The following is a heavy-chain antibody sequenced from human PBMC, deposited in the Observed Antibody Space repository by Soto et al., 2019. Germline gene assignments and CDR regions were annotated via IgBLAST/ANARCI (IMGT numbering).Heavy chain of an antibody. J-gene: IGHJ4*02. CDR2: ISAYNGDT. Sequence: ASVKVSCKACRDTFRSYGISWVRQAPGQGLEWVGWISAYNGDTHYAPKFQDRITLTTETSTDTAYMELRSLGLDDTAVYYCARDWSTYYDHPPLIWFYWCQASLVTLSS. CDR1: RDTFRSYG. V-gene: IGHV1-18*04. D-gene: IGHD3-22*01. CDR3: ARDWSTYYDHPPLIWFY.